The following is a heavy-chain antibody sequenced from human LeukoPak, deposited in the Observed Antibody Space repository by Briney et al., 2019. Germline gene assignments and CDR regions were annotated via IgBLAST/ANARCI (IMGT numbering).Heavy chain of an antibody. J-gene: IGHJ4*02. CDR3: GRDSGSGYYYDSSGYPH. CDR1: GFTFSSYS. V-gene: IGHV3-21*01. CDR2: ISSSSSYI. D-gene: IGHD3-22*01. Sequence: GGSLRLSCAASGFTFSSYSMNWVRQAPGKGLEWVSSISSSSSYIYYADSVKGRFTISRDNAKNSLYLQMNSLRAEDTAGYYCGRDSGSGYYYDSSGYPHGAQGPLATVSS.